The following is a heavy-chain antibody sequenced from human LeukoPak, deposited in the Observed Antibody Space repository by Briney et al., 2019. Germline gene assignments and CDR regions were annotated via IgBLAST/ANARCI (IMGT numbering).Heavy chain of an antibody. V-gene: IGHV3-30*04. CDR2: ISYDGSNK. J-gene: IGHJ4*02. Sequence: GGSLRLSCAASRFTFRSYAMQWARQAPGKGLEWVAGISYDGSNKYYADSVKGRFTISRDNSKNTLYLQMNSLRGDDTALYYCARDMGRDGYNWGFGHWGQGTLVSVSS. D-gene: IGHD5-24*01. CDR1: RFTFRSYA. CDR3: ARDMGRDGYNWGFGH.